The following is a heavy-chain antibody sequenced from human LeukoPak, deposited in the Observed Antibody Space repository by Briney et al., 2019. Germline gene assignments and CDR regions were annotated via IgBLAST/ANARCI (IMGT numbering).Heavy chain of an antibody. CDR3: ARTGYDILTGYRAKQYYFDY. CDR1: GFTFSSYG. V-gene: IGHV3-30*03. D-gene: IGHD3-9*01. J-gene: IGHJ4*02. Sequence: GGSLRLSCAASGFTFSSYGMHWVRQAPGKGLEWVAVISYDGSNKYYADSVKGRFTISRDNSKNTLYLQMNSLRAEDTAVYYCARTGYDILTGYRAKQYYFDYWGQGTLVTVSS. CDR2: ISYDGSNK.